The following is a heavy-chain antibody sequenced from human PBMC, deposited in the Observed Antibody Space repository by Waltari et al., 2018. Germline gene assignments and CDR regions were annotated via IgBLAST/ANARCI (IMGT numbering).Heavy chain of an antibody. D-gene: IGHD3-22*01. Sequence: EGHLLESGGGLVQPGGSLRLSCVASGVTFINYAMSGVRQAPGKGLEWVSVIGVSGVVRKYAESVKGRFTVSRDNSKNTLYLQLSTLRAEDTAIYYCARHLYSIDYLELDNWGQGTLVTVSS. V-gene: IGHV3-23*01. CDR1: GVTFINYA. CDR2: IGVSGVVR. CDR3: ARHLYSIDYLELDN. J-gene: IGHJ4*02.